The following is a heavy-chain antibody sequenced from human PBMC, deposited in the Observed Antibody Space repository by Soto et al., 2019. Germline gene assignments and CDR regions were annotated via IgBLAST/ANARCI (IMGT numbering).Heavy chain of an antibody. CDR1: GGSISSGGYY. J-gene: IGHJ6*02. D-gene: IGHD4-17*01. Sequence: SETLSLTCTVSGGSISSGGYYWSWIRQHPGKGLEWIGYIYYSGSTYYNPSLKSRVTISVDTSKNQFSLKLSSVTAADTAVYYCARETTVTPDTPYYYYYGMDVWGQGTTVTVSS. CDR2: IYYSGST. V-gene: IGHV4-31*03. CDR3: ARETTVTPDTPYYYYYGMDV.